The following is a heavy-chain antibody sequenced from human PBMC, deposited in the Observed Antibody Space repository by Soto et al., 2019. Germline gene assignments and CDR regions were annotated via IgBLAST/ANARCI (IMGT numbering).Heavy chain of an antibody. Sequence: PSETLSLTCTVSGGSISSCYWSWIRQPPGKGLEWIGYIYYSGSTNYNPSLKSRVTISVDTSKNQFSLKLSSVTAADTAVYYCARGEGSSWNYYYYGMDVWGQGTTVTVSS. CDR1: GGSISSCY. D-gene: IGHD6-13*01. J-gene: IGHJ6*02. V-gene: IGHV4-59*01. CDR3: ARGEGSSWNYYYYGMDV. CDR2: IYYSGST.